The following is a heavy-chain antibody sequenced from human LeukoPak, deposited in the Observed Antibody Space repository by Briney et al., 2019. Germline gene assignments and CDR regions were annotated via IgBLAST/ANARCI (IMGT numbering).Heavy chain of an antibody. Sequence: GGSLRLSCAASGFTFSSYWMSWVRQAPGKGLEWVANIKQDGSEKYYVDSVKGRFTISRDNAKNSLYLQMNSLRAEDTAVYYCARRAVYYDILTGLKAPVPTWFDPWGQGTLVTVSS. CDR2: IKQDGSEK. D-gene: IGHD3-9*01. J-gene: IGHJ5*02. CDR3: ARRAVYYDILTGLKAPVPTWFDP. CDR1: GFTFSSYW. V-gene: IGHV3-7*03.